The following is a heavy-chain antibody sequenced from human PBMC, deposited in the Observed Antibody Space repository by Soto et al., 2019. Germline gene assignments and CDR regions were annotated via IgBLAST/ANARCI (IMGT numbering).Heavy chain of an antibody. CDR1: GFTFSSYA. CDR3: AKDLEGSGSFYYFDY. Sequence: EVQLLESGGGLVQPGGSPRLSCAASGFTFSSYAMSWVRQAPGKGLEWVSAISGSGGSTYYADSVKGRFTISRDNSKNALYLQMNSLRAEDTAVYYCAKDLEGSGSFYYFDYWGQGTLVTVSS. D-gene: IGHD3-10*01. V-gene: IGHV3-23*01. J-gene: IGHJ4*02. CDR2: ISGSGGST.